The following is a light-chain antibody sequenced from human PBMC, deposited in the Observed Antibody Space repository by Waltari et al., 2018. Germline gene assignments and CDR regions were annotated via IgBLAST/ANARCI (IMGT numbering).Light chain of an antibody. Sequence: DIVMTQSPDPLAVSLGERATINCKSSQSVLYNSNNKNYLAWYQQKPGQPPQLLIYWASTRESGVPDRFSDSGSGTDFTLTISSLQAEDVAVYYCQQYYSTITFGQGTRLEIK. J-gene: IGKJ5*01. V-gene: IGKV4-1*01. CDR2: WAS. CDR1: QSVLYNSNNKNY. CDR3: QQYYSTIT.